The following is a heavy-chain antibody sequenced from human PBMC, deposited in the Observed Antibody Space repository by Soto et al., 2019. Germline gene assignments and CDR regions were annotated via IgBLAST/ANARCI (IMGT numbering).Heavy chain of an antibody. V-gene: IGHV1-18*01. J-gene: IGHJ6*02. CDR1: GYTFTSYG. D-gene: IGHD6-13*01. Sequence: GASVKVSCKASGYTFTSYGISWVRQAPGQGLEWMGWISAYNGNTNYAQKLQGRVTMTTDTSTSTAYMELRSLRSDDTAVYYCARALFDIEAAGMEVWGQGTTVTAP. CDR2: ISAYNGNT. CDR3: ARALFDIEAAGMEV.